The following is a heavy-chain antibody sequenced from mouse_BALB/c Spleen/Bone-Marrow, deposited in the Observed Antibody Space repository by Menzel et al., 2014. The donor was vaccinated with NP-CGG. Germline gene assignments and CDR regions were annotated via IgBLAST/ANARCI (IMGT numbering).Heavy chain of an antibody. CDR2: IWSGGST. V-gene: IGHV2-2*02. CDR1: GFSLTSYG. CDR3: ARMDRSSYAMDY. J-gene: IGHJ4*01. D-gene: IGHD2-14*01. Sequence: QVQLQQSGPGLVQPSQSLSITCTVSGFSLTSYGVHWVRQSPGKGLEWLGVIWSGGSTDYNAAFKSRLSISKDNSKSQVFFKMDSLQPNDTAIYYCARMDRSSYAMDYWGQGTSVTVSS.